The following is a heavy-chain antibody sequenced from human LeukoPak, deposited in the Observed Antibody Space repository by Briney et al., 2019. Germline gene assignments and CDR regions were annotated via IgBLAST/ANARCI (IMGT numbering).Heavy chain of an antibody. J-gene: IGHJ4*02. CDR2: INPSGGST. CDR1: GYTFTSYY. V-gene: IGHV1-46*01. Sequence: ASVTVSCKASGYTFTSYYMHWVRQAPGQGLEWMGLINPSGGSTSYAQKFQGRVTMTRDTSTSTVYMELSSLRSEDTAVYYCARGEVYDILTGYYLPDYWGQGTLVTVSS. D-gene: IGHD3-9*01. CDR3: ARGEVYDILTGYYLPDY.